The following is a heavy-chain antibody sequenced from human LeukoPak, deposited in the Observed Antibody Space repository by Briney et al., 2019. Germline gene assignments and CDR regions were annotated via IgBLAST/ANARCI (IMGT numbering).Heavy chain of an antibody. CDR2: ISERGGST. J-gene: IGHJ4*01. CDR3: ARRGIVVRAVIIIGLQKEAYYFDY. CDR1: GITLSNYG. Sequence: GGSLRLSCVVSGITLSNYGMSWVRQAPGKGLEWVAGISERGGSTNYADYVKGRVIISRDTSKNTVYVQVNSLRDEDTAVYDCARRGIVVRAVIIIGLQKEAYYFDYWGQEILVTVSS. D-gene: IGHD3-10*01. V-gene: IGHV3-23*01.